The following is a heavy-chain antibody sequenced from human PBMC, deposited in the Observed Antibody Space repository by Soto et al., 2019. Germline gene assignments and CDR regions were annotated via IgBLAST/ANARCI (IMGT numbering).Heavy chain of an antibody. Sequence: QVQLVQSGAEVKKPGASVKVSCKASGYIFTSYDISWVRQAPGQGLEWMGWISVYNGNTNYAQNLQGRVTMTTDTSTSTAYMELRSLRSDDTAVYYCARSRSSGWTNPVDYWGQGTLVTVSS. V-gene: IGHV1-18*01. CDR2: ISVYNGNT. CDR3: ARSRSSGWTNPVDY. D-gene: IGHD6-19*01. CDR1: GYIFTSYD. J-gene: IGHJ4*02.